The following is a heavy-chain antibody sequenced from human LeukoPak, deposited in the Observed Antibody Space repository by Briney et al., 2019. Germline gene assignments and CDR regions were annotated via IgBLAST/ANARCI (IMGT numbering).Heavy chain of an antibody. D-gene: IGHD2-15*01. J-gene: IGHJ6*04. CDR1: GYTFTSYY. CDR3: ARDLADIVVVVAAPYYYYGMDV. Sequence: ASVKVSCKASGYTFTSYYMHWVRQAPGQGLEWMGIINPSGGSTSYAQKFQGRVTMIRDTSTSTVYMELSSLRSEDTAVYYCARDLADIVVVVAAPYYYYGMDVWGKGTTVTVSS. CDR2: INPSGGST. V-gene: IGHV1-46*01.